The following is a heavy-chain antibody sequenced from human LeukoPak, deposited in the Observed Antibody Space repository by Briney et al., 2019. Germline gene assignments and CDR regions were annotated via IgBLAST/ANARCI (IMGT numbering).Heavy chain of an antibody. V-gene: IGHV1-2*06. Sequence: ASVKVSRKASGYTFTGYYMHWVRQAPGQGLEWMGRINPNSGGTNYAQKFQGRVTMTRDTSISTAYMELSRLRSDDTAVYYCARAPYSSRDNWFDPWGQGTLVTVSS. CDR1: GYTFTGYY. J-gene: IGHJ5*02. D-gene: IGHD6-13*01. CDR3: ARAPYSSRDNWFDP. CDR2: INPNSGGT.